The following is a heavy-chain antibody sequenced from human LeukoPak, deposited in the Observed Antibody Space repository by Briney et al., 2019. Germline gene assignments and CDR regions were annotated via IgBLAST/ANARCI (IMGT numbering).Heavy chain of an antibody. Sequence: ASVKVSCKASGYTFTSYGISWVRQAPGQGLEWMGWISAYNGNTNYAQKLQGRVTMTTDTSTSTAYMELRSLRSDDTAVYYCAREPYDFWSGYYYYYGMDVWGQGTTVTSP. J-gene: IGHJ6*02. CDR3: AREPYDFWSGYYYYYGMDV. CDR1: GYTFTSYG. CDR2: ISAYNGNT. D-gene: IGHD3-3*01. V-gene: IGHV1-18*01.